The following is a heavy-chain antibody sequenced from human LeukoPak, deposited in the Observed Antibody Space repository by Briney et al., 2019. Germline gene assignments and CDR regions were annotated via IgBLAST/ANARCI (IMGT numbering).Heavy chain of an antibody. CDR1: GFTFSSYG. CDR3: ASHTGAGVAFRPFHI. D-gene: IGHD2-8*01. Sequence: GGSLRLSCAASGFTFSSYGMHWVRQAPGKGLECVANIKQDGSEKSYVDSVKGRFTISRDNAKNSVYLQMNSLRAEDTALYYCASHTGAGVAFRPFHIWGQGTMVTVSS. CDR2: IKQDGSEK. V-gene: IGHV3-7*01. J-gene: IGHJ3*02.